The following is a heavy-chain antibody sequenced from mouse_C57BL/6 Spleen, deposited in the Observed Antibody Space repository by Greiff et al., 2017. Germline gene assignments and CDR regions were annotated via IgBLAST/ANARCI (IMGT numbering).Heavy chain of an antibody. CDR2: ISSGGSYT. D-gene: IGHD3-2*02. Sequence: EVMLVESGGYLVKPGGSLKLSCAASGFTFSSYGMSWVRQTPDKRLEWVATISSGGSYTYYPDSVKGRFTISRDSAKNTLYLQMSSLKSEDTAMYYCARHEAQARNYFDYWGQGTTLTGSS. CDR1: GFTFSSYG. V-gene: IGHV5-6*01. CDR3: ARHEAQARNYFDY. J-gene: IGHJ2*01.